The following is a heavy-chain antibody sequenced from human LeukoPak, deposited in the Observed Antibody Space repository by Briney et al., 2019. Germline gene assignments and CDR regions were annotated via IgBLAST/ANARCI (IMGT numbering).Heavy chain of an antibody. CDR3: ATYSHSGDAFEI. J-gene: IGHJ3*02. CDR2: ITSSSSTI. CDR1: GFTFSSYS. Sequence: GGSLRLSCAASGFTFSSYSMNCVRQAPGKGLEWVSYITSSSSTIYYADSLKGRFTISRDNAKNSLYLQMNSLRDEDTGVYYCATYSHSGDAFEIWGQGTMVTISS. V-gene: IGHV3-48*02. D-gene: IGHD3-3*02.